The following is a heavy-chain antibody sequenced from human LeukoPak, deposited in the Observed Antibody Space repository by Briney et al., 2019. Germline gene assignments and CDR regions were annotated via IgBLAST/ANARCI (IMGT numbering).Heavy chain of an antibody. CDR3: ARHYYHSSGYYYFDY. Sequence: PSETLSLTCTVSDYSISSGYYWGWTRQPPGKGLEWIGSIYHSGSTYYNPSLKSRVTISVDTSKNQFSLNLSSVTAADTAVYYCARHYYHSSGYYYFDYWGQGTLVTVSS. CDR2: IYHSGST. V-gene: IGHV4-38-2*02. CDR1: DYSISSGYY. D-gene: IGHD3-22*01. J-gene: IGHJ4*02.